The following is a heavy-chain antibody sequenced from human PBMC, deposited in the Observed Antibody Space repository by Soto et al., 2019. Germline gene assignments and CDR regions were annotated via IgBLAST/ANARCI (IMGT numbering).Heavy chain of an antibody. CDR2: ISGSGGST. CDR3: AKDGSWGDHYYFDH. D-gene: IGHD2-21*02. V-gene: IGHV3-23*01. J-gene: IGHJ4*02. CDR1: GFMFSSYA. Sequence: EVQLLESGGGLVRPGGSLRLSCRVSGFMFSSYAMTWVRQVPGKGLEWVSSISGSGGSTYYSDSVRGRFTISRDNSKKVLYLEMTRLKGDDTAVYFCAKDGSWGDHYYFDHWGQGTLVTVSS.